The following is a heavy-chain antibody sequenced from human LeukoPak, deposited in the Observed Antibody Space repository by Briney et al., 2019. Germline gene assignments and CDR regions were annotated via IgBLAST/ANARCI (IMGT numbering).Heavy chain of an antibody. CDR3: ARDQVCSSTSCYFGYYYYMDV. Sequence: SETLSLTCTVSGGSISSYYLTWIRQPPGKGLEWIGYIYYSGSTYYNPSLKSRVTISVDTSKNQFSLKLSSVTAADTAVYYCARDQVCSSTSCYFGYYYYMDVWGKGTTVTVSS. J-gene: IGHJ6*03. CDR1: GGSISSYY. V-gene: IGHV4-59*12. D-gene: IGHD2-2*01. CDR2: IYYSGST.